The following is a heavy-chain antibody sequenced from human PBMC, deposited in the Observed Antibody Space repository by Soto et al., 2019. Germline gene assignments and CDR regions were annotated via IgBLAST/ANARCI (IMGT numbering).Heavy chain of an antibody. V-gene: IGHV3-23*01. D-gene: IGHD2-8*01. CDR1: GFTFSSYA. CDR2: ISGSGGST. Sequence: GGSLRLSCAASGFTFSSYAMSWVRQAPGKGLEWVSAISGSGGSTYYADSVKGRFTISRDNSKNTLYLQMNSLRAEDTAVYYCAKAIGLGYCTNGVCYTWFDPWGQGTLVTVSS. J-gene: IGHJ5*02. CDR3: AKAIGLGYCTNGVCYTWFDP.